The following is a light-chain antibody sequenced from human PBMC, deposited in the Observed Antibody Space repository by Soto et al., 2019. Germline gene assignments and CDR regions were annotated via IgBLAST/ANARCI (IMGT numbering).Light chain of an antibody. CDR1: KSDIGVYDF. J-gene: IGLJ1*01. CDR3: KSYAGSNTYV. V-gene: IGLV2-8*01. Sequence: QSVLTQPPSASGSPGQSVTISCTGTKSDIGVYDFVSWYQHHPGKAPRLIIYEVVQRPSGVPDRFSGSKSGNTASLTVSGLHAADEADYFCKSYAGSNTYVFGSGTKGTVL. CDR2: EVV.